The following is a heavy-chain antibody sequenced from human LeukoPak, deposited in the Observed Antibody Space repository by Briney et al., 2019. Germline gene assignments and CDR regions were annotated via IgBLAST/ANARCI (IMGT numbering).Heavy chain of an antibody. D-gene: IGHD3-10*01. CDR1: GFTFSSAW. CDR2: IKGKADGGTI. V-gene: IGHV3-15*01. CDR3: ATVPLYYASGSYYAFLDY. Sequence: GGSLTLSCAASGFTFSSAWMSWVRQAPGKGLEWVGRIKGKADGGTIDYAAPVKGRFTISRDDSKPTLYLQMNSLKTEDTAVYYCATVPLYYASGSYYAFLDYWGQGTLVTVSS. J-gene: IGHJ4*02.